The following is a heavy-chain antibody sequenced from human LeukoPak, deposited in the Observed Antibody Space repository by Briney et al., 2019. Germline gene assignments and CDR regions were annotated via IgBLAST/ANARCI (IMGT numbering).Heavy chain of an antibody. Sequence: GESLKISCKGSGYSFTSYRIGWVRQMPGKGLEWMGFIYPGDSDTRYSPSFQGQVTISADKSISTAYMQWSSLKASDTAIYYCARQGRYYYESSGPFDYWGQGTLVTVSS. V-gene: IGHV5-51*01. CDR3: ARQGRYYYESSGPFDY. CDR2: IYPGDSDT. CDR1: GYSFTSYR. D-gene: IGHD3-22*01. J-gene: IGHJ4*02.